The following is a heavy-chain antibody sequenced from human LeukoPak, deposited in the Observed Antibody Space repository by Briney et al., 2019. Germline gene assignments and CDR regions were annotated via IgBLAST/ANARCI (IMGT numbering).Heavy chain of an antibody. CDR2: IYHSGST. CDR3: ARAHAVTRGFDP. D-gene: IGHD2-2*01. V-gene: IGHV4-38-2*02. J-gene: IGHJ5*02. CDR1: GYSISSGYY. Sequence: SETLSLTCTVSGYSISSGYYWGWIRQPTGKGLEWIGNIYHSGSTYYIPSLKSRVTISVDTSKNHFSLKLSSVTAADTAVYYCARAHAVTRGFDPWGQGTLVTVSS.